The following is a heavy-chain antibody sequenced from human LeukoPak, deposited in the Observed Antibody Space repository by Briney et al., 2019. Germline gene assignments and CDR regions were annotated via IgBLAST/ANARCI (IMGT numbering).Heavy chain of an antibody. V-gene: IGHV3-30*03. Sequence: GGSLRLSCAASGFTFSSYGMHWVRQAPGKGLEWLAVISYDGGTKYYADSVKGRFTVSRDNAKNSMYLQMSSLRAEDTAVYYCAGPTCLRGAYCSTNFWGQGTLVTVSS. CDR3: AGPTCLRGAYCSTNF. CDR1: GFTFSSYG. J-gene: IGHJ4*02. D-gene: IGHD2-2*01. CDR2: ISYDGGTK.